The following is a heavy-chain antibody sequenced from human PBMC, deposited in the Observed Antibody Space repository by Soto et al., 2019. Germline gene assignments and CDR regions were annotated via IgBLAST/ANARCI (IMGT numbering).Heavy chain of an antibody. V-gene: IGHV3-30-3*01. Sequence: QVQLVESGGGVVQPGRSLRLSCAASGFTFSSYAMHWVRQAPGKGLEWVAVISYDGSNKYYADSVKGRFTISRDNSKNTLYLQMNSLRAEDTAVYYCARVNYDILTADYWGQGTLVTVSS. CDR3: ARVNYDILTADY. J-gene: IGHJ4*02. CDR1: GFTFSSYA. CDR2: ISYDGSNK. D-gene: IGHD3-9*01.